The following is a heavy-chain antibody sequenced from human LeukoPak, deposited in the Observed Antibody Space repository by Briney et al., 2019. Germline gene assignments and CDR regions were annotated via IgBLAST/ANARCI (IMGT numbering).Heavy chain of an antibody. D-gene: IGHD6-6*01. CDR1: GGSISSSSYY. J-gene: IGHJ4*02. CDR3: ARTPRVLAARPFDY. CDR2: IYYSGST. V-gene: IGHV4-39*07. Sequence: SETLSLTCTVSGGSISSSSYYWGWIRQPPGKGLERIGSIYYSGSTYYNPSLKSRVTISVDTSKNQFSVKLTSVTAADTAVYYCARTPRVLAARPFDYWGQGSLVTVSS.